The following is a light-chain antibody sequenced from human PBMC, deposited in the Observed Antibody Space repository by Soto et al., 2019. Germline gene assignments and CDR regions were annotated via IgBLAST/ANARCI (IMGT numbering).Light chain of an antibody. CDR2: SSN. J-gene: IGLJ2*01. V-gene: IGLV1-44*01. CDR3: ATWDDSLNGHVV. CDR1: SSNIGSNT. Sequence: QSVLTQPPSASGTPGQRVTISCSGSSSNIGSNTVSWYQQLPGTAPKLLIYSSNQRPSGVPDRFSGSKSGTSASLAISGLQSEDEADYYCATWDDSLNGHVVFGGGTKVTVL.